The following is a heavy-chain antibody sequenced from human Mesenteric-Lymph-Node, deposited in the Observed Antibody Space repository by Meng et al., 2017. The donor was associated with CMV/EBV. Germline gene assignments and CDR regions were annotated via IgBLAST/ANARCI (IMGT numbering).Heavy chain of an antibody. CDR1: TVNRYA. J-gene: IGHJ6*02. D-gene: IGHD6-6*01. CDR2: IIPIFGAA. CDR3: ARPIYSSSSDYYYYGLDV. V-gene: IGHV1-69*05. Sequence: TVNRYAVSWVRQAPGQGLEWMGGIIPIFGAANYAQKFQGRVTITTDESTTTAYMELSSLRSEDTAIYYCARPIYSSSSDYYYYGLDVWGQGTLVTVSS.